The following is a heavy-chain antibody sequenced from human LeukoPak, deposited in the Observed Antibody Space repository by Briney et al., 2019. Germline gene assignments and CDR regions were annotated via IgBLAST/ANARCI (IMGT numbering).Heavy chain of an antibody. Sequence: GGSLRLSCAASGFTFSSYAMHWVRQAPGKGLEWVAVISYDGSNKYYADSVKGRFTISRDNSKNTLYLQMNSLRAEDTAVYYCASSGCSGGSCYDYFDYWGQGTLVTVSS. CDR3: ASSGCSGGSCYDYFDY. D-gene: IGHD2-15*01. V-gene: IGHV3-30-3*01. CDR1: GFTFSSYA. CDR2: ISYDGSNK. J-gene: IGHJ4*02.